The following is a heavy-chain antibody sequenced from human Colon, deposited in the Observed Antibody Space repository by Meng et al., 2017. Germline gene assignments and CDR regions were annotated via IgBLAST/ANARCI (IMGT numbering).Heavy chain of an antibody. V-gene: IGHV4-59*01. D-gene: IGHD6-19*01. J-gene: IGHJ5*02. CDR1: GGSISSYY. CDR2: ISYSGST. CDR3: ARGIAVADNWFDP. Sequence: QVPLPESGPGPVKPSETLSPTCTVSGGSISSYYWSWIRQPPGKGLEWIGYISYSGSTNYNPSLKSRVTISVDTSKNRFSLRLSSVTAADTAVYYCARGIAVADNWFDPWGQGTLVTVSS.